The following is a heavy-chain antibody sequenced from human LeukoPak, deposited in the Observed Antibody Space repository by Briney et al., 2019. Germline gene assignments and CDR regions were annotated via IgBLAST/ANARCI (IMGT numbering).Heavy chain of an antibody. CDR2: INSNTGNP. Sequence: ASVKVSCKASGYTFTSYAMNWVRQAPGQGLEWMGWINSNTGNPTYAQGFTGRFVFSLDTSVSTAYLQISSLKAEDTAVYYCARPSKVGSGWYKGGNFDYWGQGTLVTVSS. V-gene: IGHV7-4-1*02. J-gene: IGHJ4*02. CDR1: GYTFTSYA. D-gene: IGHD6-19*01. CDR3: ARPSKVGSGWYKGGNFDY.